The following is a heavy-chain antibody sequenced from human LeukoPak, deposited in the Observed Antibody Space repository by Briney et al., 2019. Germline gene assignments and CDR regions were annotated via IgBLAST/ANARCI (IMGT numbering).Heavy chain of an antibody. D-gene: IGHD6-6*01. CDR1: GGSISSYY. Sequence: PSETLSLTCTVSGGSISSYYWSWIRQPPGKGLEWIGYIYYSGSTNYNPSLKCRVTISVDTSKNQFSLKLSSVTAADTAVYYCARDRYSSSSGLDYWGQGTLVTVSS. CDR2: IYYSGST. V-gene: IGHV4-59*01. CDR3: ARDRYSSSSGLDY. J-gene: IGHJ4*02.